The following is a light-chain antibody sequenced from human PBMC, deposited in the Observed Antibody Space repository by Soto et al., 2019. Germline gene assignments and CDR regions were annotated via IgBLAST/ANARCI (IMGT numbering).Light chain of an antibody. CDR2: TDN. CDR3: QVWDSSFWV. CDR1: NIGGKN. Sequence: SYELTQPFSVSVALGQTARITCGGNNIGGKNVHWYQQKPGQAPVLVMYTDNKRPSGIPERFSGSNSGNTATLTISRAQAGDEADYYCQVWDSSFWVFGGGTKLTVL. J-gene: IGLJ3*02. V-gene: IGLV3-9*01.